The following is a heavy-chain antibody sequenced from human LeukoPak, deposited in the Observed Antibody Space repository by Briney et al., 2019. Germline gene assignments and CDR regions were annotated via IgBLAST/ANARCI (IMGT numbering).Heavy chain of an antibody. CDR3: AHKSTVSGGDY. CDR1: GFSLSTHGVG. J-gene: IGHJ4*02. D-gene: IGHD3-10*01. V-gene: IGHV2-5*02. CDR2: IYWDGDK. Sequence: SGPTLVNPTQTLALTCTFSGFSLSTHGVGVGWIRQPPGKALEWLALIYWDGDKRYSPSLKSRLTITKDTPKDQVVLTMTNMDPVDTATYYCAHKSTVSGGDYWGQGTLVTVSS.